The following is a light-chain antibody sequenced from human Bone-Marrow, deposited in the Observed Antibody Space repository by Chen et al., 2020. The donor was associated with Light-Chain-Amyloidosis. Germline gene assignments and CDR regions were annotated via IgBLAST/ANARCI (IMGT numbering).Light chain of an antibody. Sequence: EIVMTQSPATLSVSPGERATLSCRASQSVGSNLAWFQQKPGQAPRLLIYYASSRATGIPARFSGSGSGTEFTLTINSLQSEDFAVYYCQQSNKWPPTFGQGTSVDIK. CDR3: QQSNKWPPT. CDR1: QSVGSN. V-gene: IGKV3D-15*01. CDR2: YAS. J-gene: IGKJ1*01.